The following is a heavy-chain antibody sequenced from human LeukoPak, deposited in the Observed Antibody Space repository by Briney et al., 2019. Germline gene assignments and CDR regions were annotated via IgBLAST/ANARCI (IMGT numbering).Heavy chain of an antibody. D-gene: IGHD6-13*01. V-gene: IGHV4-31*11. CDR3: ARDDSGSWSFDY. Sequence: SETLSLTCAVYGGSFSGYYWSWIRQHPGKGLEWIGYIYYSGSTYYNPSLKSRVTISVDTSKNQFSLKLSSVTAADTAVYYCARDDSGSWSFDYWGQGTLVTVSS. J-gene: IGHJ4*02. CDR2: IYYSGST. CDR1: GGSFSGYY.